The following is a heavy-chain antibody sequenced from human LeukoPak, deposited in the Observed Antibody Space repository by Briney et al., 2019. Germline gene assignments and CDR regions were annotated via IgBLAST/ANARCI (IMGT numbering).Heavy chain of an antibody. V-gene: IGHV3-7*01. CDR3: VRTLSVPLFDF. CDR2: IKQEGNEE. J-gene: IGHJ4*02. CDR1: GFPFRSCW. Sequence: GGSLRLSCAASGFPFRSCWMSWVRQAPGKGLEWVANIKQEGNEEYYVDSVKGRFTISRDDAKVSLFLHMNSLRIEDTAVYYCVRTLSVPLFDFWGQGTRVTVSS.